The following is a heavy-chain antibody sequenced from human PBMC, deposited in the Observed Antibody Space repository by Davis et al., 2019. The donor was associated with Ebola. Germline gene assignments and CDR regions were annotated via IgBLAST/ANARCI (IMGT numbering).Heavy chain of an antibody. J-gene: IGHJ4*02. D-gene: IGHD4/OR15-4a*01. Sequence: ASVKVSCKASGYTFTSYGISWVRQATGQGLEWMGWMNPNSGNTGYAQKFQGRVTMTRNTSISTAYMELSRLRSDDTAVYYCARDLTMGIATDYWGQGTLVTVSS. V-gene: IGHV1-8*01. CDR3: ARDLTMGIATDY. CDR2: MNPNSGNT. CDR1: GYTFTSYG.